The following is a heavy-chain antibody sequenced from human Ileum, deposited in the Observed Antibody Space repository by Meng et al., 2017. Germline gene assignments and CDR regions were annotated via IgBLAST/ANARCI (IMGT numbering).Heavy chain of an antibody. CDR1: GSSFGNYW. V-gene: IGHV3-74*01. D-gene: IGHD3-10*01. CDR2: INNDESTT. Sequence: GESPKISCAASGSSFGNYWMQWVRQVPGEGLVWVSHINNDESTTVYADSVKGRFTMSRDNARNILYLQMDSLGAEDTALYYCARDWFGVDHWGQGAPVTVSS. J-gene: IGHJ4*01. CDR3: ARDWFGVDH.